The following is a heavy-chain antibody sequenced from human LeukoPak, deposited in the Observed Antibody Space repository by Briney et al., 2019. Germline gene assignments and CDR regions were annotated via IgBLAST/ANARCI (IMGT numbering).Heavy chain of an antibody. Sequence: PGGFLRLSCAASGFSFNNYWMSWVRQAPGKGLEWVANIKQDGSEKHYVDSVKGRFTISTDNAKNSLYLQMNNLRVEDSAVYYCTCDLDRSDGLWGQGTMVTVSS. CDR1: GFSFNNYW. V-gene: IGHV3-7*01. D-gene: IGHD2-8*01. J-gene: IGHJ3*01. CDR3: TCDLDRSDGL. CDR2: IKQDGSEK.